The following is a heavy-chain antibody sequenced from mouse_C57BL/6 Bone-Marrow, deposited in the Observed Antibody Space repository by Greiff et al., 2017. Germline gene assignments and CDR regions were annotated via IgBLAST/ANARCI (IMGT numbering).Heavy chain of an antibody. Sequence: EVQRVESGGGLVQSGRSLRLSCATSGFTFSDFYMEWVRQAPGKGLEWIAASRNKANDYTTEYSASVKGRFIVSRDTSQSILYLQMNALRAEDTAIYYCARDAPFLYGPYAMDYWCQGASGTVSS. V-gene: IGHV7-1*01. CDR2: SRNKANDYTT. CDR3: ARDAPFLYGPYAMDY. CDR1: GFTFSDFY. J-gene: IGHJ4*01. D-gene: IGHD1-1*02.